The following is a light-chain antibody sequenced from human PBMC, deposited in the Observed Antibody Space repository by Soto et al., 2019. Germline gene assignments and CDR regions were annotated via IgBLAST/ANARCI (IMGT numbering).Light chain of an antibody. CDR2: GAS. J-gene: IGKJ3*01. V-gene: IGKV1-9*01. Sequence: DIQLTQSPSFLSASVGDSVTITCRASQGISSYLAWYQQKPGKAPKLLIYGASTLQSGVPSRFSGSGSGTEFTLTISSLQPEDFATYYCHQLNSYSIFTFGPGTKVDIK. CDR1: QGISSY. CDR3: HQLNSYSIFT.